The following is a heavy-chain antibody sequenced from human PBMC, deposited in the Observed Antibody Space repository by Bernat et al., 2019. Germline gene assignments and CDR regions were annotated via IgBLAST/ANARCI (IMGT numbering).Heavy chain of an antibody. V-gene: IGHV1-69*01. J-gene: IGHJ4*02. CDR2: IIPMFGKA. CDR3: ARGSSDCSSSSCPYDY. Sequence: QVQLVQSGAEVKKPGSSVKVSCKASGGTFSSYAIGWVRQAPGKGPEWMGGIIPMFGKANYLQKFQGRVTITADESTSTAYMALSSLRSEDTAVYYCARGSSDCSSSSCPYDYWGQGTLVTVSS. CDR1: GGTFSSYA. D-gene: IGHD2-2*01.